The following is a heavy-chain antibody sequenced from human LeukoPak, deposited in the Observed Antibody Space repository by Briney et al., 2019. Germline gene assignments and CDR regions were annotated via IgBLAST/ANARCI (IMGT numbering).Heavy chain of an antibody. V-gene: IGHV1-46*01. Sequence: VASVKVSFKASGYTFTSYHIHWVRQAPGQGLEWMGIINPSGGGTRYAQKFQGRVTMTRDTSTSTFYMELSSLRSEDTAVYYCARQTVNRFDPWGQGTLVTVSS. J-gene: IGHJ5*02. CDR2: INPSGGGT. CDR3: ARQTVNRFDP. CDR1: GYTFTSYH.